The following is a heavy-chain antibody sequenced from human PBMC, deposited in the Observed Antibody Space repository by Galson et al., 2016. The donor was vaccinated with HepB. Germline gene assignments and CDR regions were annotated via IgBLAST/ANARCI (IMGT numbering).Heavy chain of an antibody. V-gene: IGHV2-5*02. D-gene: IGHD2-15*01. CDR2: IYTDGDR. J-gene: IGHJ4*02. CDR1: GFSLTTGGEG. CDR3: AHELHFYSSGGSYQVGYFDY. Sequence: PALVKPTQTLTLTCTFSGFSLTTGGEGVGWIRQPPGKALEWITVIYTDGDRRYSPSLKNRLTITKDTSKNQVVLTMTDMDPLDTATYYCAHELHFYSSGGSYQVGYFDYWGQGTPVTVSS.